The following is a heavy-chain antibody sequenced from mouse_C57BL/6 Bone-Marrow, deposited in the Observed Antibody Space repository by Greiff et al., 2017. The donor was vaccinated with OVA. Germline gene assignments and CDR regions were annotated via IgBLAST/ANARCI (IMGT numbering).Heavy chain of an antibody. V-gene: IGHV1-5*01. D-gene: IGHD1-1*01. CDR2: IYPGNGDT. CDR1: GYTFTSYW. Sequence: EVQLQQSGTVLARPGASVKMSCKTSGYTFTSYWMHWVKQRPGQGLEWIGAIYPGNGDTSYNQKFKGKAKLTAVTSASTAYMALSSLTNEDSAVYYGTKALYSYGQYYFDYWGQGTTLTVSS. J-gene: IGHJ2*01. CDR3: TKALYSYGQYYFDY.